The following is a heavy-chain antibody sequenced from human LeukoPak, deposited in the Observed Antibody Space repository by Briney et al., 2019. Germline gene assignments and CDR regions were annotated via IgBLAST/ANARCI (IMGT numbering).Heavy chain of an antibody. V-gene: IGHV3-7*01. CDR3: ARTHRIEGCSGDACNSKFRHFDL. Sequence: PGGSLRLSCAASGFTFSSYWMNWVRQAPGKGLEWVAKIKYDGSESHYVDSVKGRLAISRDNAKKSLYLQMNSLRAEDTAVYYCARTHRIEGCSGDACNSKFRHFDLWGRGTQVTVSS. CDR2: IKYDGSES. D-gene: IGHD2-15*01. CDR1: GFTFSSYW. J-gene: IGHJ2*01.